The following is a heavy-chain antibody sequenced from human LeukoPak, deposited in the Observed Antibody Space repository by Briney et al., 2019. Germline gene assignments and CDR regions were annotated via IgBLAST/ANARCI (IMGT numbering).Heavy chain of an antibody. V-gene: IGHV3-21*01. J-gene: IGHJ5*02. CDR2: ISSSSSYI. Sequence: NPGGSLRLSCAASGFTFSSYSMNWVRQAPGKGLEWVSSISSSSSYIYYADSVKGRFTISRDNAKNSLYLQMNSLRAEDTAVYYCARGVNWNYVLRFDPWGQGTLVTVSS. D-gene: IGHD1-7*01. CDR1: GFTFSSYS. CDR3: ARGVNWNYVLRFDP.